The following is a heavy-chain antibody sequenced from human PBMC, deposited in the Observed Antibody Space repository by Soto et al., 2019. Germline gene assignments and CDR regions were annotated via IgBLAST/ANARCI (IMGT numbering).Heavy chain of an antibody. Sequence: GGALRLSCAGSGVSFNSYDLHWGRPGPGKGPEWVAIISYDGSNTYYSDSVRGRFTIARDNSKDTLYLQMHSLRSEDTAIYYCARISRYCSGGDCHAWGQGTQVTVSS. J-gene: IGHJ5*02. CDR1: GVSFNSYD. D-gene: IGHD2-15*01. CDR2: ISYDGSNT. CDR3: ARISRYCSGGDCHA. V-gene: IGHV3-30*03.